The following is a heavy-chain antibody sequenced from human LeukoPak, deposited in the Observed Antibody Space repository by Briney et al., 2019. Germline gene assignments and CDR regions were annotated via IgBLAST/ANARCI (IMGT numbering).Heavy chain of an antibody. CDR1: GFTFSSYA. Sequence: GGSLRLSCAAYGFTFSSYAMSWVRQAPGKGLEWVSAISGSGGSTYYADSVKGRFTISRDNSKNTLYLQMNSLRAEDTAVYYCAKRFLEWLLSPDWFDPWGQGTLVTVSS. D-gene: IGHD3-3*01. CDR3: AKRFLEWLLSPDWFDP. CDR2: ISGSGGST. J-gene: IGHJ5*02. V-gene: IGHV3-23*01.